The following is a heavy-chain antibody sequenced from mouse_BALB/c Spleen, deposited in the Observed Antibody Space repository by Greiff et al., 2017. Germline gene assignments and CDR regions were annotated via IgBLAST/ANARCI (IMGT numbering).Heavy chain of an antibody. V-gene: IGHV1S127*01. CDR1: GYSFTSYW. CDR3: ARSFYYDYDGMFAY. CDR2: IDPSDSET. D-gene: IGHD2-4*01. J-gene: IGHJ3*01. Sequence: QVQLQQSGPQLVRPGASVKISCKASGYSFTSYWMHWVKQRPGQGLEWIGMIDPSDSETRLNQKFKDKATLTVDKSSSTAYMQLSSPTSEDSAVYYCARSFYYDYDGMFAYWGQGTLVTVSA.